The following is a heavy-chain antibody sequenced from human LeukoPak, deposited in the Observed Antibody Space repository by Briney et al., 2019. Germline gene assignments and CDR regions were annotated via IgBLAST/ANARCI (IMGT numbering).Heavy chain of an antibody. D-gene: IGHD3-22*01. Sequence: SETLSLTCTVSGDSINSLDLWSWVRQPPGQGLEWIGEMYLSGTTHSNPSVKSRVTISIDKSKNQFFLNLSSVTAADRAVYYCAGLVGRYSSGLYYYYFDYWGQGTLVTVSS. J-gene: IGHJ4*02. V-gene: IGHV4-4*02. CDR3: AGLVGRYSSGLYYYYFDY. CDR2: MYLSGTT. CDR1: GDSINSLDL.